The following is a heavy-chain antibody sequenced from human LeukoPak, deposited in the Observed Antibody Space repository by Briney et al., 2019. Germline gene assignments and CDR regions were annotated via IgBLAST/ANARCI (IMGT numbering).Heavy chain of an antibody. Sequence: ASRKPSPKPSGYTFTTYYMHCGRQSPRQRLEWLGRINPTSGSTSHAQKFQGRVTMSRDTSTSTVYMELRSLRSEDTAVYYCARGDDYGDYSLDYWGQGTLVTVSS. V-gene: IGHV1-46*01. CDR2: INPTSGST. D-gene: IGHD4-17*01. CDR3: ARGDDYGDYSLDY. CDR1: GYTFTTYY. J-gene: IGHJ4*02.